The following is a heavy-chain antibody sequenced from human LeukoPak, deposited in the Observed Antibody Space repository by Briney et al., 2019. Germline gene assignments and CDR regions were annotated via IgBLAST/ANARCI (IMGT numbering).Heavy chain of an antibody. Sequence: ASVKVSCKASGYTFTNYGISWVRQAPGQGLEWMGCISGYNGDTNYAKKVQGRVTMTTDTSTSTAYMELRSLRSDDTAVYYCARSRRSWLFFDAFDIWGQGTMVTVSS. J-gene: IGHJ3*02. CDR3: ARSRRSWLFFDAFDI. CDR2: ISGYNGDT. V-gene: IGHV1-18*01. D-gene: IGHD6-13*01. CDR1: GYTFTNYG.